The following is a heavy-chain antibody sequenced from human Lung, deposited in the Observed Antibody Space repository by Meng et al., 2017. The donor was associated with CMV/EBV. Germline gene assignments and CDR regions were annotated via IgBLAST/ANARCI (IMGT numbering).Heavy chain of an antibody. V-gene: IGHV1-69*05. CDR1: GGTFSNYA. D-gene: IGHD2-2*02. CDR3: ARDRTGDRSSTSCYNYYYYYGMDV. J-gene: IGHJ6*02. Sequence: SVKVSCKASGGTFSNYAFSWVRQAPGQGLEWMGGIIPIFSIANYAQKFQGRVTITTDESTSTAYMELSSLRSEDTAVYYCARDRTGDRSSTSCYNYYYYYGMDVXGQGXTVTVSS. CDR2: IIPIFSIA.